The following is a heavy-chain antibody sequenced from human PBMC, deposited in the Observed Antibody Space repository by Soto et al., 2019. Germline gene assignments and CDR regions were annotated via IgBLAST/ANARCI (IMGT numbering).Heavy chain of an antibody. Sequence: PSETLSLTCTVSGVSITSGGYYWSWIRQHPGKGLEWLGYIYDSGSTFYNPSLKSRITLSVDTSKNQFSLKLSSVTVSDTAVYFCARKQAGYFYGIDYWGQGTLVTVSS. D-gene: IGHD3-10*01. CDR2: IYDSGST. J-gene: IGHJ4*02. V-gene: IGHV4-31*03. CDR1: GVSITSGGYY. CDR3: ARKQAGYFYGIDY.